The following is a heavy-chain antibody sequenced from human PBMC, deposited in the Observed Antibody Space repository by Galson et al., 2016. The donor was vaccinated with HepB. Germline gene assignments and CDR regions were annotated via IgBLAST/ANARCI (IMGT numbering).Heavy chain of an antibody. CDR3: VRRNDFDYWSGFIDAYGMDV. CDR1: GGSLNRNAYY. Sequence: LSLTCTVSGGSLNRNAYYWDWIRQPPGKGLEWIGTIYYSGNTYYNPSLKSRVTISLDTSKRQFSLEVASVTAADTAVYYCVRRNDFDYWSGFIDAYGMDVWCQGTTVIVSS. J-gene: IGHJ6*02. D-gene: IGHD3-3*01. V-gene: IGHV4-39*01. CDR2: IYYSGNT.